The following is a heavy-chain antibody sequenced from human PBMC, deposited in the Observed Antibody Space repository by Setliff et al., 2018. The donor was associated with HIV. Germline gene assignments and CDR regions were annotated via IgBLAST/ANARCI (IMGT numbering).Heavy chain of an antibody. CDR1: GFTLSNTY. J-gene: IGHJ4*01. CDR2: LYGSGDS. Sequence: GGSLRLSCAASGFTLSNTYMAWVRQAPGKRPEWVSTLYGSGDSYHADSVKGRFTISRDNSKNTLYLLMNGLRVEDTAVYYCAKDGISGGAYPPYYFDYWGHGTLVTVS. CDR3: AKDGISGGAYPPYYFDY. D-gene: IGHD2-15*01. V-gene: IGHV3-53*01.